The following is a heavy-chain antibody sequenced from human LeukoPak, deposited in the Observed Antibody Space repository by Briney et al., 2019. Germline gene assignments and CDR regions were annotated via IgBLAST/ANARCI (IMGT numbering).Heavy chain of an antibody. J-gene: IGHJ4*02. Sequence: PSETLSLTCTVSGGSISSYYWSWIRQPPGKGLEWIGYIYYSGSTNYNPSLKSRVTISVDTSKNRFSLKLSSVTAADTAVYYCARESYYDSSGYDYWGQGTLVTVSS. V-gene: IGHV4-59*01. D-gene: IGHD3-22*01. CDR3: ARESYYDSSGYDY. CDR2: IYYSGST. CDR1: GGSISSYY.